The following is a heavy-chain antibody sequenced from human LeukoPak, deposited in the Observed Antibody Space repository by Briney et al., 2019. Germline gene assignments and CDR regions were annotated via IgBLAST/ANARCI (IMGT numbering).Heavy chain of an antibody. D-gene: IGHD3-22*01. CDR1: GFTFSSYA. CDR2: ISGSGGST. V-gene: IGHV3-23*01. Sequence: GSLGLSCAASGFTFSSYAMSWVRQAPGKGLEWVSAISGSGGSTYYADSVKGRFTISRDNSKNTLYLQMNSLRAEDTAVYYCAKDSSSGYYLTFDYWGQGTLVTVSS. J-gene: IGHJ4*02. CDR3: AKDSSSGYYLTFDY.